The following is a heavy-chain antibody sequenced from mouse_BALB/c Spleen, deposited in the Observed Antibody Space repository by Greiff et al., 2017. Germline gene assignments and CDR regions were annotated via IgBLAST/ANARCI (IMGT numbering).Heavy chain of an antibody. J-gene: IGHJ4*01. V-gene: IGHV5-6-5*01. CDR3: ARGGPLLRLRGNAMDY. CDR2: ISSGGST. Sequence: EVQGVESGGGLVKPGGSLKLSCAASGFTFSSYAMSWVRQTPEKRLEWVASISSGGSTYYPDSVKGRFTISRDNARNILYLQMSSLRSEDTAMYYCARGGPLLRLRGNAMDYWGQGTSVTVSS. CDR1: GFTFSSYA. D-gene: IGHD1-2*01.